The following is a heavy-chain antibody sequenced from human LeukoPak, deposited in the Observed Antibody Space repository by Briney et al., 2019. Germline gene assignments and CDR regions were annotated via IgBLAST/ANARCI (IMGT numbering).Heavy chain of an antibody. D-gene: IGHD2-15*01. V-gene: IGHV4-59*08. CDR2: IYYSGNT. CDR1: GDSISSYY. J-gene: IGHJ4*02. Sequence: KSSETLSLPCTVSGDSISSYYWSWIRQPPGMGLEWIAYIYYSGNTRYNPSLQSRVTISVDTSKNQFSLKLNSVTAADTAVYYCARHEVGYCHGGMCPDYFDYWGQGTLVTVSS. CDR3: ARHEVGYCHGGMCPDYFDY.